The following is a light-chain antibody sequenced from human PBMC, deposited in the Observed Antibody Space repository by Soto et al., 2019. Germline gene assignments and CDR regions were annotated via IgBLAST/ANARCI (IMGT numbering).Light chain of an antibody. J-gene: IGLJ1*01. CDR2: DVS. V-gene: IGLV2-14*01. CDR3: SSYTSSSTLVV. CDR1: SSDVGGYNY. Sequence: QSALTQPASVSGSPGQSITISCTGTSSDVGGYNYVSWYQQHPGKAPKLMIYDVSNRPSVVSNRLSGSKSGNTASLTISGLQAEDEADYYCSSYTSSSTLVVFGTGTKVTVL.